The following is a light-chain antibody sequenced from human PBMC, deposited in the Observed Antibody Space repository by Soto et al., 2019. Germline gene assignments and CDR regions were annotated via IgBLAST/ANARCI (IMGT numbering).Light chain of an antibody. CDR3: LQRSNWPT. CDR1: RSVSHF. Sequence: IVLTQSPATLSLSPGERATLSCRASRSVSHFLAWYQQKPGQAPRLLIYEASNRATGIPARFSGSGSGTDFTLTISSLEPEDFEGYYCLQRSNWPTFGQGTKVEIK. V-gene: IGKV3-11*01. CDR2: EAS. J-gene: IGKJ1*01.